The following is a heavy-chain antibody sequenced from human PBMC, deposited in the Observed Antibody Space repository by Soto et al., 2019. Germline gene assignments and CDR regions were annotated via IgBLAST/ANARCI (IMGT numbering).Heavy chain of an antibody. V-gene: IGHV3-33*01. CDR2: IWYDGSNK. Sequence: QVQLVESGGGVVQPGRSLRLSCAASGFTFSSYGMHWVRQAPGKGLEWVAVIWYDGSNKYYADSVKGRFTISRDNSKNTLYLQMNSLRAEDTAVYYCARTAGPWIQLWLLHYWGQGTLVTVSS. CDR1: GFTFSSYG. J-gene: IGHJ4*02. D-gene: IGHD5-18*01. CDR3: ARTAGPWIQLWLLHY.